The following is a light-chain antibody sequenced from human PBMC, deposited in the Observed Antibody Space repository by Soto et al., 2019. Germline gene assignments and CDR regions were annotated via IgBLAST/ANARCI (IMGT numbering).Light chain of an antibody. CDR1: SGYSNYK. J-gene: IGLJ1*01. Sequence: QLVLTQPPSASASLGASVTLTCTLSSGYSNYKVDWYQQRPGKGPRFVMRVGTGGIVGSKGDGIPDRFSVLGSGLNRYLTIKNIHEEDESDYHCGADHGSGSNYRYVFGTGTKLTVL. CDR3: GADHGSGSNYRYV. V-gene: IGLV9-49*01. CDR2: VGTGGIVG.